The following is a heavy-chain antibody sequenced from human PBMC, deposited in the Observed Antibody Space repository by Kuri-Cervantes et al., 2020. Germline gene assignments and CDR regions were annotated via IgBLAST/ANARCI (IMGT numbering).Heavy chain of an antibody. CDR3: ARDHYSNYVWGMDWFDP. V-gene: IGHV4-4*07. CDR1: GGSISSYY. J-gene: IGHJ5*02. D-gene: IGHD4-11*01. Sequence: SETLSLTCTVSGGSISSYYWSWIRQPAGKGLEWIGCIYTSGSTNYNPSLKSRVTISVDTSKNQFSLKLSSVTAADTAVYYCARDHYSNYVWGMDWFDPWGQGTLVTVSS. CDR2: IYTSGST.